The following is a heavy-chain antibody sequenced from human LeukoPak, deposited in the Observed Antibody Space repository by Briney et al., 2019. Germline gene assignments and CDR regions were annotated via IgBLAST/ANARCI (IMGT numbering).Heavy chain of an antibody. CDR2: IYCSGST. J-gene: IGHJ6*02. CDR1: GCSISNNY. Sequence: SETLTLTCTASGCSISNNYWSWIRQPPGKGLEWIGYIYCSGSTNYKPSLKSRVTISVDTSKNQFSLKLSSVTAADTAVYYCARDQVVAAAPPGVYYYYGMDVWGQGTTVTVSS. D-gene: IGHD6-13*01. V-gene: IGHV4-59*01. CDR3: ARDQVVAAAPPGVYYYYGMDV.